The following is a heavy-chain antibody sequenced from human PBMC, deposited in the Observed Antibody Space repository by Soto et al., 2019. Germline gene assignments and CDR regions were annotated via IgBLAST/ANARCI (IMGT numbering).Heavy chain of an antibody. CDR2: ISYDGSNK. J-gene: IGHJ4*02. CDR1: GFTFSSYA. V-gene: IGHV3-30-3*01. CDR3: ARDLGPSSPMVRGVPTAPTPDY. Sequence: GGSLRLSCAASGFTFSSYAMHWVRQAPGKGLEWVAVISYDGSNKYYADSVKGRFTISRDNSKNTLYLQMNSLRAEDTAVYYCARDLGPSSPMVRGVPTAPTPDYWGQGTLVTVSS. D-gene: IGHD3-10*01.